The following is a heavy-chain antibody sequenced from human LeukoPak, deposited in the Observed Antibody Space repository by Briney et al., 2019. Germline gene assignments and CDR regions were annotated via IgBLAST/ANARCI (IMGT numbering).Heavy chain of an antibody. J-gene: IGHJ6*03. CDR3: ARLLFGYYYYYMDV. CDR2: MNPNSGNT. D-gene: IGHD2-2*01. Sequence: ASVKVSCKASGYTFTSYDINWVRQATGQGLEWMGWMNPNSGNTGYAQKFLGRVTMTRNTSISTAYMELSSLRSEDTAVYYCARLLFGYYYYYMDVWGKGTTVTVSS. V-gene: IGHV1-8*01. CDR1: GYTFTSYD.